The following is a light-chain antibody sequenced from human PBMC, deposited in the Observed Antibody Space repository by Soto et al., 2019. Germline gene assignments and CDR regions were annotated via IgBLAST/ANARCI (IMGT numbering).Light chain of an antibody. CDR1: QSVGSN. Sequence: EIVMTQSPATLSVSPGERATLSCRASQSVGSNLAWYQQKPGQAPRLLIYGASTRATGIPARFSGSGSGTEFTLTISSLQSEDFAIYFCQQYNNRPPDRTFGQATKVEIK. J-gene: IGKJ1*01. V-gene: IGKV3-15*01. CDR2: GAS. CDR3: QQYNNRPPDRT.